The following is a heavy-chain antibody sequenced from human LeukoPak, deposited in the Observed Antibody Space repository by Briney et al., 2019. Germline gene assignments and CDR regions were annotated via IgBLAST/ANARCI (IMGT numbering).Heavy chain of an antibody. Sequence: GASVKVSCKASGYTFTGYYMHWVRQAPGQGLEWMGWINPNSGGTNYAQKFQGRVTMTRDTSISTAYMELGRLRSDDTAVYYCARARHYYDSSGFFYFDYWGQGTLVTVSS. CDR2: INPNSGGT. CDR1: GYTFTGYY. D-gene: IGHD3-22*01. J-gene: IGHJ4*02. CDR3: ARARHYYDSSGFFYFDY. V-gene: IGHV1-2*02.